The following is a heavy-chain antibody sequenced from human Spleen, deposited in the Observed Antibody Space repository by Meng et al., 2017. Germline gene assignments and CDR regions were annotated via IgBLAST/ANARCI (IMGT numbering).Heavy chain of an antibody. D-gene: IGHD3-22*01. CDR2: INPNSGGT. Sequence: ASVKVSCKASGDTFTGYYMHWVRQAPGQGLEWMGWINPNSGGTNYAQKFQGRVTMTRDTSISTAYMGLSRLRSDDTAVYYCARVAATYYYDSSGYSDDYWGQGTLVTVSS. J-gene: IGHJ4*02. CDR1: GDTFTGYY. CDR3: ARVAATYYYDSSGYSDDY. V-gene: IGHV1-2*02.